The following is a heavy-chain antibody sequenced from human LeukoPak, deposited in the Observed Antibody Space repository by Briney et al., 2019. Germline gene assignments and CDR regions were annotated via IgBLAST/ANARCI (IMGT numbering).Heavy chain of an antibody. CDR3: ARSRYDSSGDFPAY. V-gene: IGHV3-48*01. CDR2: ISSSSKTV. CDR1: GFTFSDYS. J-gene: IGHJ4*02. D-gene: IGHD3-22*01. Sequence: PGGSLRLSCAASGFTFSDYSMNWVRQAPGKGLEWVSYISSSSKTVYYADSVKGRFTISRDNARNSLYLQMNNLRAEDTAVYYCARSRYDSSGDFPAYWGQGTLVTVSS.